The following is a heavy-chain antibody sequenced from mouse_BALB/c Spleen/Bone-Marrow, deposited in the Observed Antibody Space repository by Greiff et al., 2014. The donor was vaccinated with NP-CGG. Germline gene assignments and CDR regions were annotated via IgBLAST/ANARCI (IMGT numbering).Heavy chain of an antibody. J-gene: IGHJ2*01. CDR2: IDPANGNT. V-gene: IGHV14-3*02. CDR1: GFNIKDTY. CDR3: ARYYYGSSYFAH. Sequence: VQLQQSGAELVKPGASVKLSCTASGFNIKDTYMHWVKQRPEQGLEWIGRIDPANGNTKYDPKFQGKATITADTSSNTAYLQLSSLTSEDTAVYYCARYYYGSSYFAHRGPGPTLTVSS. D-gene: IGHD1-1*01.